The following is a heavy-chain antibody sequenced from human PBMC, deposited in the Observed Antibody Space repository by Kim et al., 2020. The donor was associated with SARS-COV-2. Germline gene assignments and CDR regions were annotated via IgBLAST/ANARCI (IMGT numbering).Heavy chain of an antibody. D-gene: IGHD1-1*01. CDR1: GFTFRSYA. CDR3: AKGNERYYFAD. Sequence: GGSLRLSCAASGFTFRSYAMSWVRRTPGEGLEWVSTISTDEISTFYTDSVKGRFTISRDNSKNTLYLQMNSLRAEDTAIYYCAKGNERYYFADWGQGTLV. J-gene: IGHJ4*02. CDR2: ISTDEIST. V-gene: IGHV3-23*01.